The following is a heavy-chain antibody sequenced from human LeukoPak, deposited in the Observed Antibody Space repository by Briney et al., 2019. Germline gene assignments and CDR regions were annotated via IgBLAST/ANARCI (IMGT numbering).Heavy chain of an antibody. J-gene: IGHJ4*02. Sequence: GGSLRLSCAASGFTVNSNYMSWVRQAPGKGLEWVSVFYSGGSTYYADSVKGRFTISRDNSKNTLYLQMNSLRAEDTAVYYCARQRDRYYFDYWGQGTLVTVSS. CDR2: FYSGGST. CDR1: GFTVNSNY. D-gene: IGHD1-14*01. CDR3: ARQRDRYYFDY. V-gene: IGHV3-66*02.